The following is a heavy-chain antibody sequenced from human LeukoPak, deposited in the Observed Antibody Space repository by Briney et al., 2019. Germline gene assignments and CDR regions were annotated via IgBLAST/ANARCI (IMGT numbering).Heavy chain of an antibody. J-gene: IGHJ4*02. CDR3: AKDHCSSTGCYIFDY. CDR2: ISYDGSNK. Sequence: EAGGSLRLSCAASGFTFSSYGMHWVRQAPGKGLEWVAVISYDGSNKYYADSVKGRFTISRDNSKNTLYLQMNSLRAEDTAVYYCAKDHCSSTGCYIFDYWGQGTLVTVSS. D-gene: IGHD2-2*01. CDR1: GFTFSSYG. V-gene: IGHV3-30*18.